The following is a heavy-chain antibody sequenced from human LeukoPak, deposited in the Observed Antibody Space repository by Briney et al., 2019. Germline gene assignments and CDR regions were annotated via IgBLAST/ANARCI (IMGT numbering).Heavy chain of an antibody. CDR3: ARGVERIFGVVNWFDP. Sequence: SETLSLTCTVSGGSIGSDDYYWSWIRQPPGTGLEWIGCIYYSGSTHYNPSLKSRVTISVDTSKNQFSLKLNSVTAADTAVYYCARGVERIFGVVNWFDPWGQGTPVTVSS. J-gene: IGHJ5*02. V-gene: IGHV4-30-4*01. D-gene: IGHD3-3*01. CDR1: GGSIGSDDYY. CDR2: IYYSGST.